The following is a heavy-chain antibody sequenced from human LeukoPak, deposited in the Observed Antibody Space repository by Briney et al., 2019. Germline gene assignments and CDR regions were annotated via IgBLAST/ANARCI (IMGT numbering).Heavy chain of an antibody. J-gene: IGHJ4*02. D-gene: IGHD4-17*01. CDR3: AREDYGEEYFDY. Sequence: PGGSLRLSCGASGFRFSNHAMHCVRGAPGRGLEWVAVISYDGSNKYYADSVKNRLIISRDNSNNTLHLQMNSLRAEDTALYYCAREDYGEEYFDYWGQGTLVTVSS. CDR2: ISYDGSNK. CDR1: GFRFSNHA. V-gene: IGHV3-30-3*01.